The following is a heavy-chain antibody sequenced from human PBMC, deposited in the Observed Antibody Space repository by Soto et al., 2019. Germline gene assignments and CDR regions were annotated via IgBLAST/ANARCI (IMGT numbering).Heavy chain of an antibody. CDR1: GGTFSTSA. CDR3: ARDKDRQQLGGNYYYILDV. Sequence: QVQLMQSGAEVKKPGSSVKVSCKASGGTFSTSAISWVRQAPGEGLEWVGGIMPIFATPDYAQKFQGRVTISADESTATAYLDLTSLTTDATAVYYCARDKDRQQLGGNYYYILDVWGQGTAITVSS. CDR2: IMPIFATP. D-gene: IGHD3-3*02. J-gene: IGHJ6*02. V-gene: IGHV1-69*12.